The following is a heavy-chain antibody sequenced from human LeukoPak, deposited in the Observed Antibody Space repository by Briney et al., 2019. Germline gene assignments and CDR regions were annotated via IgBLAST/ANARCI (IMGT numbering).Heavy chain of an antibody. CDR2: IYSTGKN. CDR1: GDSINSHY. J-gene: IGHJ4*02. D-gene: IGHD6-19*01. Sequence: AETLSLTCAVSGDSINSHYWGWIRQPPGKGLQWLGDIYSTGKNNYNPSLKSRVTISLDTSKSHLSLNLTSVLAADTAIYYCVRRDTGWNYFDYWGQGILVTVSS. CDR3: VRRDTGWNYFDY. V-gene: IGHV4-4*08.